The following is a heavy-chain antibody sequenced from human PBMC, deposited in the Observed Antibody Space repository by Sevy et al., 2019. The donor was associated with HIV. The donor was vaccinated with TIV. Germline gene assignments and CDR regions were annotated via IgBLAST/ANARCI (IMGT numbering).Heavy chain of an antibody. CDR2: TRNKADGYTT. CDR1: GFTFSDHY. CDR3: STHAGIAAAGRVFDY. J-gene: IGHJ4*02. V-gene: IGHV3-72*01. Sequence: GGSLRLSCAASGFTFSDHYMEWVRQAPGKGLEWVGRTRNKADGYTTEYAASVKGRFTISRDDSENSLYLQMNSLKPEDTAVYYCSTHAGIAAAGRVFDYWGQGALVTVSS. D-gene: IGHD6-13*01.